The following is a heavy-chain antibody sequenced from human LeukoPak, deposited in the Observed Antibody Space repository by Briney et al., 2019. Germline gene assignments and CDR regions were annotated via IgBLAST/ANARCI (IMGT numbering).Heavy chain of an antibody. D-gene: IGHD6-13*01. Sequence: PSETLSLTCTVSGGSIIISGHYWDWIRQSPGKGLEWISSMYHSGSTYYNPSLKSRVTISVDTSKNQFSLKLSSVTAADTAVYYCARHHSSSWYESYYYYYGMDVWGQGTTVTVSS. CDR2: MYHSGST. J-gene: IGHJ6*02. CDR1: GGSIIISGHY. CDR3: ARHHSSSWYESYYYYYGMDV. V-gene: IGHV4-39*01.